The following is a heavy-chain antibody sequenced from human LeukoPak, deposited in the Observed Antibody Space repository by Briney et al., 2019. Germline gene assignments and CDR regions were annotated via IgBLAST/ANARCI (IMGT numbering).Heavy chain of an antibody. V-gene: IGHV4-59*01. J-gene: IGHJ3*02. Sequence: SETLSLTCTVSGGSISSYYWSWIRQPPGKGLEWIGYIYYSGSTNYNPSLKSRVTISVDTSKNQFSLKLSSVTAADTAVYYCARAEYNWNDGAFDIWGQGTMVTVYS. D-gene: IGHD1-20*01. CDR1: GGSISSYY. CDR2: IYYSGST. CDR3: ARAEYNWNDGAFDI.